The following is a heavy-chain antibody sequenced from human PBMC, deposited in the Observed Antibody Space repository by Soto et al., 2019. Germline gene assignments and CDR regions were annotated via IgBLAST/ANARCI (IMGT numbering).Heavy chain of an antibody. Sequence: SETLSLTCAVSGGSISSSSYYWGWIRQPPGKGLEWIGNIYFSGSAYYNPSLKSRVTISVDMSKNNFSLKLSSVTAADTAVYYCARVMVRGVIKFYYFDYWGQGTLVTVSS. CDR2: IYFSGSA. CDR3: ARVMVRGVIKFYYFDY. J-gene: IGHJ4*02. D-gene: IGHD3-10*01. V-gene: IGHV4-39*02. CDR1: GGSISSSSYY.